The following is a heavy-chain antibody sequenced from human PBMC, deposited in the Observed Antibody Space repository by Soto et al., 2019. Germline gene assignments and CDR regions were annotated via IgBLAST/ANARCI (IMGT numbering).Heavy chain of an antibody. CDR1: GFTFSNYG. D-gene: IGHD2-21*01. J-gene: IGHJ4*02. V-gene: IGHV3-23*01. Sequence: EVQLLESGGGLVQPGGSLRLSCAVSGFTFSNYGMIWVRQAPGEGLEWVSAITSSGGHTFYSDSVKGRFTVSRANAENTLFLQMNSLRAEDTAVYFCARLGAPSNSDYWGQGTLVTVSS. CDR3: ARLGAPSNSDY. CDR2: ITSSGGHT.